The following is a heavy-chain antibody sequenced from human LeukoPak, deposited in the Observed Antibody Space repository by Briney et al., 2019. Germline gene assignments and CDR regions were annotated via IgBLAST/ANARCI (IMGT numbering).Heavy chain of an antibody. CDR2: IYYSGST. CDR3: ARKPWLSGDAFDI. V-gene: IGHV4-31*03. CDR1: GGSISSGGYY. D-gene: IGHD6-25*01. Sequence: SQTLSLTCTVSGGSISSGGYYWSWIRQHPGKGLEWIGCIYYSGSTYYNPSLKSRVTISVDTSKNQFSLKLSSVTAADTAVYYCARKPWLSGDAFDIWGQGTMVTVSS. J-gene: IGHJ3*02.